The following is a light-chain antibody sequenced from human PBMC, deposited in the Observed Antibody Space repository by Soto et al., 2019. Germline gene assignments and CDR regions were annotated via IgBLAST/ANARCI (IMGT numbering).Light chain of an antibody. CDR2: EVS. CDR1: SSDVGTYNL. V-gene: IGLV2-23*02. J-gene: IGLJ1*01. Sequence: QSALTQPASVSGSPVQSITISCTGTSSDVGTYNLVSWYQQHPGKVPKLMIYEVSKRPSGVSNRFSGSKSGNTASLTISGLQTEDEADFYCCSYAGSSTFSYVFGTGTKVTVL. CDR3: CSYAGSSTFSYV.